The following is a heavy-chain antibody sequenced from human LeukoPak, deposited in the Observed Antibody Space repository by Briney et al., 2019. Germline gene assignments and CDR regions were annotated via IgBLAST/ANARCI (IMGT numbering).Heavy chain of an antibody. V-gene: IGHV4-39*07. CDR1: GGSISSSSYY. Sequence: PSETLSLTCTVSGGSISSSSYYWGWIRQPPGKGLEWIGSIYYSGSTYYNPSLKSRVTISVDTSKNQFSLKLSSVTAADTAVYYCARVGDIVATIRRPHWFDPWGQGTLVTVSS. CDR3: ARVGDIVATIRRPHWFDP. J-gene: IGHJ5*02. CDR2: IYYSGST. D-gene: IGHD5-12*01.